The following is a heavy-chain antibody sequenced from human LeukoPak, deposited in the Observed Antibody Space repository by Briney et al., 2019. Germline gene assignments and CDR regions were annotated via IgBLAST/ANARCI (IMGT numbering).Heavy chain of an antibody. Sequence: SETLSLTCAVSGGSISSSNWWSWVRQPPGKGLEWVGEIYHSGSTNYNPSLKSRVTISVDKSKNQFSLKLSSVTAADTAVYYCARFLTYYYGSGSSYHLDYWGQGTLVTVSS. CDR1: GGSISSSNW. CDR2: IYHSGST. D-gene: IGHD3-10*01. CDR3: ARFLTYYYGSGSSYHLDY. J-gene: IGHJ4*02. V-gene: IGHV4-4*02.